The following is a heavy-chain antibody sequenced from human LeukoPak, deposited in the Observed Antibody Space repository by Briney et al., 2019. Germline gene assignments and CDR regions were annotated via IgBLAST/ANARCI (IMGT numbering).Heavy chain of an antibody. D-gene: IGHD2-2*02. J-gene: IGHJ6*02. CDR1: GFTFSSYS. Sequence: PGGALRLSCAASGFTFSSYSMNWVRQAPGKGLEWVSYISSSSSTRYYAASVKGRVTISRDNAQNSLYLQINSLRDESTAVYYCASEYHLLYPGYYYGMDVWGQGTTVTVSS. CDR3: ASEYHLLYPGYYYGMDV. V-gene: IGHV3-48*02. CDR2: ISSSSSTR.